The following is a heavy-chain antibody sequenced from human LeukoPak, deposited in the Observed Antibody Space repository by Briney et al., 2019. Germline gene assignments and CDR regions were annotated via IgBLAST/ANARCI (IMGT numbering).Heavy chain of an antibody. J-gene: IGHJ3*02. Sequence: SETLSLTCTVSGPSISSYYWSWIRQPPGKGLEWIGYVYYSGTPNYNPSLKSRVTMSVDTSKNQFSLKLSSVTAADTAVYYCARDGFMITFGGVIVPDAFDIWGQGTMVTVSS. CDR1: GPSISSYY. CDR3: ARDGFMITFGGVIVPDAFDI. CDR2: VYYSGTP. V-gene: IGHV4-59*12. D-gene: IGHD3-16*02.